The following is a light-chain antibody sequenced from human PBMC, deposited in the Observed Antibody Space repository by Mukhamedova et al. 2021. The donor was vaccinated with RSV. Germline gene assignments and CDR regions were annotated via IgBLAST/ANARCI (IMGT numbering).Light chain of an antibody. CDR3: QQYNNWPPGT. Sequence: GGRATLSCRASQSVSSYLAWYQQKPGQAPRLLIYGASTRATGIPARFSGSGSGTEFTLTISSMQSEDFAVYYCQQYNNWPPGTFG. CDR2: GAS. V-gene: IGKV3-15*01. CDR1: QSVSSY. J-gene: IGKJ1*01.